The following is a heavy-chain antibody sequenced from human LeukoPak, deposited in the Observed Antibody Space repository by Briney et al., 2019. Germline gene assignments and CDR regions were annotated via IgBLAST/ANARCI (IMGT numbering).Heavy chain of an antibody. J-gene: IGHJ3*02. CDR1: GFTFSNAW. D-gene: IGHD3-22*01. V-gene: IGHV3-33*06. CDR2: IWYDGNNK. CDR3: AKGLREYDSSGYHPDDGFDI. Sequence: GGSLRLSCAASGFTFSNAWMSWVRQAPGKGLEWVALIWYDGNNKYYADSVKGRFTISRDNSKNTLDLQMNSLRAEDTAVYYCAKGLREYDSSGYHPDDGFDIWGQGTMVTVSS.